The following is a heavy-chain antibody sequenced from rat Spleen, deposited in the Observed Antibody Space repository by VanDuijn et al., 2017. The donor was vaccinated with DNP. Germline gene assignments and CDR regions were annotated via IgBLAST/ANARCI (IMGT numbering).Heavy chain of an antibody. CDR2: IGSPAYAP. Sequence: EVQLVESGGGLVQPGRSLKLSCAASGFTFSAYYMAWVRQAPAKGLEWVAYIGSPAYAPYHGDSVKGRFTISRDNAKSTLYLQMNSLRSEDTATYYCARWNSGHFDYWGQGVMVTVSS. CDR3: ARWNSGHFDY. V-gene: IGHV5-22*01. CDR1: GFTFSAYY. J-gene: IGHJ2*01. D-gene: IGHD4-3*01.